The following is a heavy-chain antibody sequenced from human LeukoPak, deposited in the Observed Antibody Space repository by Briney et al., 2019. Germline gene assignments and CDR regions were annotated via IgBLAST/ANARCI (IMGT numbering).Heavy chain of an antibody. D-gene: IGHD3-10*01. V-gene: IGHV1-2*02. CDR1: GYTFTGYY. Sequence: GASVKVSCKASGYTFTGYYMHWVRQAPGQGLEWMGWINPNNGGTNYAQKFQGRVTMTRDTSISTAYMELSRLRSDDTAVYYCARGYYYYGSGSSHDDYWGQGTLVTVSS. J-gene: IGHJ4*02. CDR3: ARGYYYYGSGSSHDDY. CDR2: INPNNGGT.